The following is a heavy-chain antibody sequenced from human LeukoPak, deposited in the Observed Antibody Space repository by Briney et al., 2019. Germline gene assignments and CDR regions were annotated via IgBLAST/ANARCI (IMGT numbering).Heavy chain of an antibody. Sequence: GGSLRLSCAASGFTFSSYAMHWVRQAPGKGLEYVSAIGSNGGSTYYANSVKGRFAISRDNSKNTLYLQMGSLRAEDMAVYYCAAMGPSGGRYYMDVWGKGTTVTVSS. V-gene: IGHV3-64*01. CDR3: AAMGPSGGRYYMDV. CDR2: IGSNGGST. J-gene: IGHJ6*03. D-gene: IGHD5-18*01. CDR1: GFTFSSYA.